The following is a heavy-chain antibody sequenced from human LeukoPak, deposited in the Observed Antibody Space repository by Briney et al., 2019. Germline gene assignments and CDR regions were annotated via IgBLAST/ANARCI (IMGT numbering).Heavy chain of an antibody. Sequence: SETLSLTCTVSGGSISSYYWSWIRQPPGKGLEWIAYISDIGSINYNPSLKSRVTISLETSKNQFSLKLNSVTAADTAVYYCAGHHPRNTVDFWGQGTLVTVSS. D-gene: IGHD2-8*02. CDR2: ISDIGSI. CDR3: AGHHPRNTVDF. CDR1: GGSISSYY. J-gene: IGHJ4*02. V-gene: IGHV4-59*08.